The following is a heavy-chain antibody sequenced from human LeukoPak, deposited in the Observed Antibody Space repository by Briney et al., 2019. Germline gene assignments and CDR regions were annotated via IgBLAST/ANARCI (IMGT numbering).Heavy chain of an antibody. CDR2: IIPIFGTA. Sequence: SVKASCEASGGTFSSYAISWVRQAPGQGLEWMGRIIPIFGTANYAQKFQGRVTITTDESTSTAYLELSSLRSEDTAVYYCAREYSGSWHIWGQGTLVTVSS. J-gene: IGHJ4*02. CDR1: GGTFSSYA. V-gene: IGHV1-69*05. CDR3: AREYSGSWHI. D-gene: IGHD1-26*01.